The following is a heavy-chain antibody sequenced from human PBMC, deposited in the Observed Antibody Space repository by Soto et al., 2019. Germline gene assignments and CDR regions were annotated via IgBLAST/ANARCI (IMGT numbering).Heavy chain of an antibody. CDR3: AFFYGDYEGSADYYYYMDV. CDR2: ISSSSSTI. CDR1: GFTFSSYS. J-gene: IGHJ6*03. D-gene: IGHD4-17*01. V-gene: IGHV3-48*01. Sequence: GGSLRLSCAASGFTFSSYSMNWVRQAPGKGLEWVSYISSSSSTIYYADSVKGRFTISRDNAKNSLYLQVNSLRAEDTAVYYCAFFYGDYEGSADYYYYMDVWGKGTTVTVSS.